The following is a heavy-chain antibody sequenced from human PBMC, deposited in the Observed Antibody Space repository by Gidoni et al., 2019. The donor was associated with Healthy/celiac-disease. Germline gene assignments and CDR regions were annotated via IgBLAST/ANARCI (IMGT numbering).Heavy chain of an antibody. J-gene: IGHJ4*02. V-gene: IGHV4-31*02. CDR2: IYYSGST. D-gene: IGHD1-26*01. Sequence: WIRQHPGKGLEWIGYIYYSGSTYYNPSLKSRVTISVDTSKNQFSLKLSSVTAADTAVYYCARGGPSGSFDYWGQGTLVTASS. CDR3: ARGGPSGSFDY.